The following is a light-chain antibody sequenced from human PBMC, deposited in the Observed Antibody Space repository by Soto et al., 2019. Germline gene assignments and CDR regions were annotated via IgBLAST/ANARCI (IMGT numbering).Light chain of an antibody. J-gene: IGKJ5*01. CDR2: DAS. V-gene: IGKV1-5*01. CDR1: QRISTW. Sequence: DIQMTQSPSTLSASVGDGVTITCRASQRISTWLAWYQQKPGKVPKLLIYDASSLESGVPSRFSGSGSGTEFTLTISSLQPEDFAVYYCQQYGSSRITFGQGTRLEIK. CDR3: QQYGSSRIT.